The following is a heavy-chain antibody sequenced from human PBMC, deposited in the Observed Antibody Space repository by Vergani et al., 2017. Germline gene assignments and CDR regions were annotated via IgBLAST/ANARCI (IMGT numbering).Heavy chain of an antibody. CDR2: INPSGGHT. Sequence: QVQLVQSGAEVKKSGASVKVSCKTSGYTFSNYYMYWVRQAPGQGLEWMGIINPSGGHTNYAQKFQGRVTMTRDTSTSTVYMELSSLRSEDTAIYYCARCNYGILTGYRYWGQGSLVTVSA. CDR1: GYTFSNYY. D-gene: IGHD3-9*01. J-gene: IGHJ4*02. CDR3: ARCNYGILTGYRY. V-gene: IGHV1-46*03.